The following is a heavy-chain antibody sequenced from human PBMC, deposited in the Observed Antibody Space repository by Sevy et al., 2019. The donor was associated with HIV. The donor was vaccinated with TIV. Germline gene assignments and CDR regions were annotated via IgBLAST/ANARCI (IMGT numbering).Heavy chain of an antibody. CDR3: TRGGVMTFYYYYGMDV. D-gene: IGHD1-26*01. CDR2: IRSKAYGGTT. CDR1: GFTFGDYA. V-gene: IGHV3-49*04. Sequence: GGSLRLSCTASGFTFGDYAMSWVRQAPGKGLEWVGLIRSKAYGGTTEYAASVKGRFTISRDDSKSIAYLQMNSLKTEDTAVYYCTRGGVMTFYYYYGMDVWGQGTTVTVSS. J-gene: IGHJ6*02.